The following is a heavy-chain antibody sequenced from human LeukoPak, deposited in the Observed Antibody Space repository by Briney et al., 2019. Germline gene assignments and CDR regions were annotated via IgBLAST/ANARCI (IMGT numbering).Heavy chain of an antibody. CDR2: IYYSGST. V-gene: IGHV4-59*08. Sequence: SETLSLTCTVSGGSISSYYWSWIRQPPGKGLEWIGYIYYSGSTNYNPSLKSRVTISVDTSKNQFSLKLSSVTAADTAVYYCASGGPRVPAATYSFDYWGQGTLVTVSS. CDR3: ASGGPRVPAATYSFDY. D-gene: IGHD2-2*01. CDR1: GGSISSYY. J-gene: IGHJ4*02.